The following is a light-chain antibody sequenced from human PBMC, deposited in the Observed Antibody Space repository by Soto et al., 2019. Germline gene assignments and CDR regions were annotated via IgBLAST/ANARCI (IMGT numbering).Light chain of an antibody. CDR1: QRLSSY. CDR2: DAS. V-gene: IGKV3-11*01. CDR3: QQRSNWPYT. J-gene: IGKJ2*01. Sequence: EIVLTQSPATLSLSPGERATLSCRASQRLSSYFGWYQQKPGQAPRLLIYDASNRATGIPARFSGSGSGTDFTLTISSLEPEDFAVYYCQQRSNWPYTFGQGTKLEIK.